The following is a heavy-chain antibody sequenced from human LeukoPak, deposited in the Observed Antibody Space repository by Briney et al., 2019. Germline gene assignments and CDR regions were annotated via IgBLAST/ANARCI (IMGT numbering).Heavy chain of an antibody. CDR3: ARGRYSSSINSMDV. V-gene: IGHV1-69*13. J-gene: IGHJ6*02. D-gene: IGHD6-6*01. CDR1: EYTFTSYY. Sequence: SVKVSCKASEYTFTSYYMHWVRQAPGQGLEWVGGIIPIFGTANYAQKFQGRVTITADESTSTAYMELSSLRSEDTAVYYCARGRYSSSINSMDVWGQGTTVTVSS. CDR2: IIPIFGTA.